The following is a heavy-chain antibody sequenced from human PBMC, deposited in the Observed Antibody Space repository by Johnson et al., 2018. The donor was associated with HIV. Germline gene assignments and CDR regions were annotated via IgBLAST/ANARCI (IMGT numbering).Heavy chain of an antibody. CDR3: ARQGARPQWDAFDI. D-gene: IGHD2-8*01. CDR1: GFTFSTYA. J-gene: IGHJ3*02. CDR2: ISYDGSTK. V-gene: IGHV3-30*14. Sequence: QVQLVESGGGVVQPGRSLRLSCAASGFTFSTYAIHWVRQAPGKGLEWVAIISYDGSTKYYADSVKGRFTISRDISKNTLYLKMNSLRAEDTAVYYCARQGARPQWDAFDIWGQGTMVTVSS.